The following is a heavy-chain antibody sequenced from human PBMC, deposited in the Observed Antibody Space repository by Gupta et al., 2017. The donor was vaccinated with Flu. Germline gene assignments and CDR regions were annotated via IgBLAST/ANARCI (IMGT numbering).Heavy chain of an antibody. CDR3: ATLGGITADDY. J-gene: IGHJ4*02. Sequence: NFAMAWVRQAPRKGLEWVSDISASGITTFYADSVQGRFNISRDNSKNTLYLQMNSLRGADTAIYFCATLGGITADDYWGQGTLVTVSS. V-gene: IGHV3-23*01. D-gene: IGHD3-16*01. CDR2: ISASGITT. CDR1: NFA.